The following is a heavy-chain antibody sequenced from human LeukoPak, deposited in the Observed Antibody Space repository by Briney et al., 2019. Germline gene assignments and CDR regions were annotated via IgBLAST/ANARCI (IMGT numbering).Heavy chain of an antibody. CDR2: MNPNSGNT. J-gene: IGHJ3*02. CDR3: ARVRGELKTPHDAFDI. V-gene: IGHV1-8*01. CDR1: GYTFTSYD. D-gene: IGHD1-26*01. Sequence: ASVKVSCKASGYTFTSYDINWVRQATGQGLEWMGWMNPNSGNTGYAQKFQGRVTMTRNTSISTAYMELSSLRSEDTAVYYCARVRGELKTPHDAFDIWGQGTMVTVSS.